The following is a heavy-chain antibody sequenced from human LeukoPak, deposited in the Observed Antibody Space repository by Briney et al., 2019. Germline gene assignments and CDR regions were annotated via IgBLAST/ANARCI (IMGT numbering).Heavy chain of an antibody. Sequence: ASVKVSCKASGGTFSSYAISWVRQAPGQGLEWMGGIIPIFGTANYAQKFQGRVTITADKSTSTAYMELSSLRSEDTAVYYCARDSLGYCSSTSCRPSYYWGQGTLVTVSS. CDR3: ARDSLGYCSSTSCRPSYY. V-gene: IGHV1-69*06. D-gene: IGHD2-2*01. CDR1: GGTFSSYA. J-gene: IGHJ4*02. CDR2: IIPIFGTA.